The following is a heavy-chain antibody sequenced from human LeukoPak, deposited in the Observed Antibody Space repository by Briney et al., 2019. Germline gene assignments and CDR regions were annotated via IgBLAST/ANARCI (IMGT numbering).Heavy chain of an antibody. V-gene: IGHV4-4*02. Sequence: SETLSLTCAVSGGSISSSNWWSWVRQPPGKGLEWIGEIYHSGNTNYNPSLKSRVTISVDTSKNQFSLKLSSVTAADTAVYYCARGAYDILTGYSEGYMDVWGKGTTVTISS. CDR3: ARGAYDILTGYSEGYMDV. CDR1: GGSISSSNW. CDR2: IYHSGNT. D-gene: IGHD3-9*01. J-gene: IGHJ6*03.